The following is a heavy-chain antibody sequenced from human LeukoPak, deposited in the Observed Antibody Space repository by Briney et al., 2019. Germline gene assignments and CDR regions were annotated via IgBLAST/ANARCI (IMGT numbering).Heavy chain of an antibody. CDR3: AGRPDYYDSSYYYQEGDY. J-gene: IGHJ4*02. CDR2: IYYSGST. D-gene: IGHD3-22*01. CDR1: GGSFSGYY. V-gene: IGHV4-34*01. Sequence: SETLSLTCAVYGGSFSGYYWSWIRQPPGKGLEWIGSIYYSGSTYYNPSLKSRVTISVDTSKNQFSLKLSSVTAADTAVYYCAGRPDYYDSSYYYQEGDYWGQGTLVTVSS.